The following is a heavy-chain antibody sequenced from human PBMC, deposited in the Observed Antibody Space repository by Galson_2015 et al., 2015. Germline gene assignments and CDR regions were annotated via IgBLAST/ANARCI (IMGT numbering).Heavy chain of an antibody. D-gene: IGHD6-19*01. Sequence: SLRLCCAASGFAFSGYWMSWVRQAGGRGLEWVGNIGQDGSEKYYVDSVKGRFTISRDNARNSLYLQMNSLRAEDTAVYYCARDIRSSGWFSSLWGQGTLVTVSS. CDR2: IGQDGSEK. CDR3: ARDIRSSGWFSSL. CDR1: GFAFSGYW. V-gene: IGHV3-7*01. J-gene: IGHJ4*02.